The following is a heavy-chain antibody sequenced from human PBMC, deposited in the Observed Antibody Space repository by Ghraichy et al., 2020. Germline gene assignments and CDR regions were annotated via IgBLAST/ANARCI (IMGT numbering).Heavy chain of an antibody. Sequence: SETLSLTCTVSGGSISSYYWNWIRQPPGKGLEWIGYIYYSGSTNYNPSLKSRVTISVDTSKNQFSLKLSSVTAADTAVYYCARHFSGDGNYWYFDLWGRGTLVTVSS. J-gene: IGHJ2*01. CDR3: ARHFSGDGNYWYFDL. V-gene: IGHV4-59*08. D-gene: IGHD7-27*01. CDR2: IYYSGST. CDR1: GGSISSYY.